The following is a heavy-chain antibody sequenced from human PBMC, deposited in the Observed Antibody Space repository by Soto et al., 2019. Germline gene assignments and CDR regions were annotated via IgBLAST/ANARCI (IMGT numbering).Heavy chain of an antibody. CDR3: TNSPISVDCSFTDFDS. V-gene: IGHV1-69*01. Sequence: QVQLVQSGAEVRKPGSSMKVSCTTSGGTFSTSAITWLRQAPGQGLEWVGGIIPIFATSSYSQKFQRRVTITADESTITVYMELRSLRFGDTAVYYCTNSPISVDCSFTDFDSWGQGTLVTGSS. J-gene: IGHJ4*02. CDR2: IIPIFATS. CDR1: GGTFSTSA. D-gene: IGHD2-15*01.